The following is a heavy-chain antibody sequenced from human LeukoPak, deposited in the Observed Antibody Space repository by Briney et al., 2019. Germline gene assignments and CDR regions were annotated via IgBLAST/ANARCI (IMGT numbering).Heavy chain of an antibody. J-gene: IGHJ4*02. CDR1: GFTFSDYY. CDR2: ISSSGSTI. Sequence: GGSLRLSCAASGFTFSDYYVSWIRQAPGKGLEWVSYISSSGSTIYYADSVKGRFTISRDNAKNSLYLQMNSLRAEDTAVYYCASTSTYYYDSSTFDYWGQGTLVTVSS. CDR3: ASTSTYYYDSSTFDY. V-gene: IGHV3-11*01. D-gene: IGHD3-22*01.